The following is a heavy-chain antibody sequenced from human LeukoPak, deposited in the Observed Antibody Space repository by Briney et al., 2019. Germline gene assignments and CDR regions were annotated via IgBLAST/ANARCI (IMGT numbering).Heavy chain of an antibody. V-gene: IGHV4-59*01. CDR2: IYYSGST. CDR3: ARDRDWNYDSSGLPLRWFDP. Sequence: SETLSLTCTVSGGSISSYYWSWIRQPPGKGLEWIGYIYYSGSTNYNPSLKSRVTISVDTSKNQFSLKLSSVTAADTAVYYCARDRDWNYDSSGLPLRWFDPWGQGTLVTVSS. CDR1: GGSISSYY. D-gene: IGHD3-22*01. J-gene: IGHJ5*02.